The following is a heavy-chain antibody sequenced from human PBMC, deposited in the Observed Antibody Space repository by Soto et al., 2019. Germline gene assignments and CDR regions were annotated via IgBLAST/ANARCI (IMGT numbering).Heavy chain of an antibody. Sequence: ASVKVSCKASGYTFTSYAMHWVRQAPGQRLEWMGWINAGNGNTKYSQKFQGRVTITRDTSASTVYMELSSLRSGDTAVYYCARVSGWYFLDYWGQGTLVTVSS. D-gene: IGHD6-19*01. CDR2: INAGNGNT. CDR1: GYTFTSYA. CDR3: ARVSGWYFLDY. V-gene: IGHV1-3*01. J-gene: IGHJ4*02.